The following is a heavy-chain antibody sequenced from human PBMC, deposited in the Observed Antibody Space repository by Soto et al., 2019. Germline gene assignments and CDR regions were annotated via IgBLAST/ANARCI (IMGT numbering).Heavy chain of an antibody. CDR1: GHTFTCSY. V-gene: IGHV1-2*04. CDR3: ARGYYDFYCGYPNGPCYI. Sequence: ASVKVSCKASGHTFTCSYTHWVRQADGQGLEWMGWINPNSGGTNYAQKFQGWVTMTRDTSISTAYMELSRLRYDDTAVYYCARGYYDFYCGYPNGPCYIWCPGTMVTVSS. J-gene: IGHJ3*02. D-gene: IGHD3-3*01. CDR2: INPNSGGT.